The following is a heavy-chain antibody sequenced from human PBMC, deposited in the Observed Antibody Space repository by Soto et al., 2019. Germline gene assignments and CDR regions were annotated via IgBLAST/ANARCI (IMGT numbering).Heavy chain of an antibody. J-gene: IGHJ6*02. V-gene: IGHV1-69*01. Sequence: VSCKASGGTFSSYAISWVRQAPGQGLEWMGGIIPIFGTANYAQKFQGRVTITADESTSTAYMELSSLRSEDTAVYYCATSTGRYSSSHRPTYYYYGMDVWGQGTTVTVSS. D-gene: IGHD6-13*01. CDR2: IIPIFGTA. CDR1: GGTFSSYA. CDR3: ATSTGRYSSSHRPTYYYYGMDV.